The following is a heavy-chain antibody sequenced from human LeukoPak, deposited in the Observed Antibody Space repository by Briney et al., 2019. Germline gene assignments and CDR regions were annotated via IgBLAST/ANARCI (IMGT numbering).Heavy chain of an antibody. Sequence: PSETLSLTCTVSGGSISSYYWSWIRQPPGKGLEWIGYIYYSGSTNYNPSLKSRVTISVETTKNHFFLQLSPVTAADTAVYYCGRRATYGYYTYWGQGTLVTVSS. V-gene: IGHV4-59*08. D-gene: IGHD4-17*01. J-gene: IGHJ4*02. CDR3: GRRATYGYYTY. CDR2: IYYSGST. CDR1: GGSISSYY.